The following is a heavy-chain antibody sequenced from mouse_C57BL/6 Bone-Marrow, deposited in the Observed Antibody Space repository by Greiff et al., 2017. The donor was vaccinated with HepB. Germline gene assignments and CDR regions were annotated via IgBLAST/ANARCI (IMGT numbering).Heavy chain of an antibody. V-gene: IGHV6-3*01. D-gene: IGHD2-5*01. Sequence: EVQLQESGGGLVQPGGSMKLSCVASGFTFSNYWMNWVRQSPEKGLEWVAQIRLKSDNYATHYAESVKGRFTISRDDSKSSVYLQMNNLRAEDTGIYYCTAHYSSYAMDDWGQGTSVTVSS. CDR2: IRLKSDNYAT. CDR3: TAHYSSYAMDD. J-gene: IGHJ4*01. CDR1: GFTFSNYW.